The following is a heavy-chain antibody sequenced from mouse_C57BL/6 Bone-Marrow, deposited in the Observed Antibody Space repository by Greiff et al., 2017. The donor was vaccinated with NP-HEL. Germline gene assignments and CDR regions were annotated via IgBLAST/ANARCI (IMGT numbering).Heavy chain of an antibody. CDR3: AGRVEPGYWFAY. CDR1: GYAFSSSW. D-gene: IGHD2-2*01. CDR2: IYPGDGGT. V-gene: IGHV1-82*01. J-gene: IGHJ3*01. Sequence: QVQLKESGPELVKPGASVKISCKASGYAFSSSWMNWVKQRPGKGLEWIGRIYPGDGGTNYNGKFKGKATLTADKSSSPAYMQLSSLTSEDSAVYFCAGRVEPGYWFAYWGQGTLVTVSA.